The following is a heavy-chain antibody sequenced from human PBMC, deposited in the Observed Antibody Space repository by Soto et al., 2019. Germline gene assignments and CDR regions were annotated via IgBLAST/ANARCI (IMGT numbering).Heavy chain of an antibody. Sequence: ASVKVSCKASGDTLKTFDISWVRQAPGQGPEWMGIINPTDGGTSYAQKFQGRVTMTRDTSPRTLYMELGSLTSEDTAVYYCAREAGAIGFYIWGQGTMVTVSS. CDR2: INPTDGGT. J-gene: IGHJ3*02. V-gene: IGHV1-46*02. D-gene: IGHD3-16*02. CDR1: GDTLKTFD. CDR3: AREAGAIGFYI.